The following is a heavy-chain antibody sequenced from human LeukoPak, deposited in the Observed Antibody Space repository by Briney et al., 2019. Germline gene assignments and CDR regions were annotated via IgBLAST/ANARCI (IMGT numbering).Heavy chain of an antibody. D-gene: IGHD3-22*01. CDR2: MNPNSGNT. Sequence: ASVKVSCKASGYTFTGYYMHWVRQATGQGLEWMGWMNPNSGNTGYAQKFQGRVTITRNTSISTAYMELSSLRSEDTAVYYCARGSYYYDSSGYYFGTWGQGTLVTVSS. CDR3: ARGSYYYDSSGYYFGT. J-gene: IGHJ5*02. CDR1: GYTFTGYY. V-gene: IGHV1-8*03.